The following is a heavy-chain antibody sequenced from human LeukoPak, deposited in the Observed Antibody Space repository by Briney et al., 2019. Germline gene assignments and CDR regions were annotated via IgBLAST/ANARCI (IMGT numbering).Heavy chain of an antibody. D-gene: IGHD7-27*01. J-gene: IGHJ5*02. CDR1: GFTFSSYA. Sequence: GGSLRLSCAASGFTFSSYAMHWVRQAPGKGLEYVSAISSDGGSTHYANSVKGRFTISRDNSKNTLYLQMGSLTAEDMAVYYCATVIGDSWGQGTLVTVSS. CDR3: ATVIGDS. V-gene: IGHV3-64*01. CDR2: ISSDGGST.